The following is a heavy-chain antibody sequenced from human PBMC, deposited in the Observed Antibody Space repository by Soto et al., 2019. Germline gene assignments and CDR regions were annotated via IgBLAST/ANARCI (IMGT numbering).Heavy chain of an antibody. D-gene: IGHD7-27*01. CDR2: MNPNSGNT. CDR1: GYTFTSYD. CDR3: ARLRHWGRAFDL. J-gene: IGHJ3*01. V-gene: IGHV1-8*01. Sequence: ASVKVSCKASGYTFTSYDINWVRQATGQGLEWMGWMNPNSGNTGYAQKFQGRATMTRNTSISTADMELSSLRSEGTAVYYCARLRHWGRAFDLWGQGKMVNISS.